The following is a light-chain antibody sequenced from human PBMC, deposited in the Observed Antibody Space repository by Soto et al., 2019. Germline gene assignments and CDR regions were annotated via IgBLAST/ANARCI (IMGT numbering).Light chain of an antibody. J-gene: IGLJ1*01. CDR2: EVT. Sequence: QSVLTQPASVSGSPGQSITISCTGTSSDFGGYNYVSWYQQYPGKSPKLLIYEVTHRPSGVSNRFSGSKSGNTASLTISGLQAEDEADYYCSSYTISNTLPFVFGTGTKVTVL. CDR1: SSDFGGYNY. V-gene: IGLV2-14*01. CDR3: SSYTISNTLPFV.